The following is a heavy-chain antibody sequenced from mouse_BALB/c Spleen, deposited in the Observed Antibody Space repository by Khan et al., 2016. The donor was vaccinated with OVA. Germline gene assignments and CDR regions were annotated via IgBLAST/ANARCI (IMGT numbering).Heavy chain of an antibody. J-gene: IGHJ3*01. D-gene: IGHD2-2*01. Sequence: VQLKQSGPELMKPGASVKISCKASGYSFTSYYIHWVMESHGKSLEWIGYIDPFSGATTYNQKFKGKATLTVDKSSSTAYILLSNLTSEDSAVYYCTRHGYVAWFTYWGQGTLVTVSA. CDR3: TRHGYVAWFTY. V-gene: IGHV1S135*01. CDR2: IDPFSGAT. CDR1: GYSFTSYY.